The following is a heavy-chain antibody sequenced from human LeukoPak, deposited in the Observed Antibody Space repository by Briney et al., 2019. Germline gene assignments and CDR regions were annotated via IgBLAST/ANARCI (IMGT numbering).Heavy chain of an antibody. CDR2: IKEDGSER. Sequence: PGGSLRLSCAASEFTFNYYWMTWVRQGPGKGLEWVATIKEDGSERYYVESVKGRFTISRDNAKNSLYLQMNSLRVEDTALYYCARDKASGSSYGSSFHFWGQGTMVTVSS. V-gene: IGHV3-7*01. D-gene: IGHD1-26*01. CDR3: ARDKASGSSYGSSFHF. J-gene: IGHJ3*01. CDR1: EFTFNYYW.